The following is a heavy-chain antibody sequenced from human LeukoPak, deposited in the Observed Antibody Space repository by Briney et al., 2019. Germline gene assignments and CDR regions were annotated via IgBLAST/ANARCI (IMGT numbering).Heavy chain of an antibody. CDR3: AKVGGYSYGSSFDY. CDR2: ISVSGNT. CDR1: GFTLSSYA. D-gene: IGHD5-18*01. Sequence: PGGSLRLSCAASGFTLSSYAMSWVRQGPGKGLEWVSAISVSGNTYHADSVKGRFTISRDSSKNTLYLQMNSLRAEDTAVYYCAKVGGYSYGSSFDYWGQGTLVTVSS. V-gene: IGHV3-23*01. J-gene: IGHJ4*02.